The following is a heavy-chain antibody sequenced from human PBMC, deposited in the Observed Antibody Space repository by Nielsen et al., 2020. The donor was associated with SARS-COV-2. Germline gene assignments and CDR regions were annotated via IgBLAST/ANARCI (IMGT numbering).Heavy chain of an antibody. J-gene: IGHJ4*02. V-gene: IGHV4-34*01. CDR2: INHSGST. CDR3: ARGSRGYTFDY. CDR1: GGSFGGYY. Sequence: SETLSLTCAVYGGSFGGYYLSWIRQPPGKGLEWIGEINHSGSTNYNPSLKSRVTISVDTSKNQFSLKLSSVTAADTAVYYCARGSRGYTFDYWGQGTLVTVSS. D-gene: IGHD1-1*01.